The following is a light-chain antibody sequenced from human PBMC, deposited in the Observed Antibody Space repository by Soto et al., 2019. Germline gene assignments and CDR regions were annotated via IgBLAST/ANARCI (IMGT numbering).Light chain of an antibody. J-gene: IGLJ1*01. CDR3: SSYTSSSTHV. V-gene: IGLV2-14*03. CDR2: DIS. Sequence: QSALTHPASVSGSRGQSITISCTGTSSDVGAYNFVSWYQQHPGKLPKLMTFDISRRPSGVSDRLSGSKSGNTATLTISGPQDEDEGAYYCSSYTSSSTHVFGSGTKLTVL. CDR1: SSDVGAYNF.